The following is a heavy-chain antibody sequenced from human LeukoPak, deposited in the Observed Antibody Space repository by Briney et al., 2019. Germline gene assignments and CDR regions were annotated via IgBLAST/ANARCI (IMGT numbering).Heavy chain of an antibody. J-gene: IGHJ4*02. CDR3: ARDLRAPPGY. D-gene: IGHD7-27*01. Sequence: GGSLRLSCAGSGFSVRSNWISWVRQPPGKGLEWVANIKQDGSEKYYVGSVKGRFTISRDNAKNSVYLQMNSLRAEDTGVYYCARDLRAPPGYWGQGTLVTVSS. V-gene: IGHV3-7*01. CDR1: GFSVRSNW. CDR2: IKQDGSEK.